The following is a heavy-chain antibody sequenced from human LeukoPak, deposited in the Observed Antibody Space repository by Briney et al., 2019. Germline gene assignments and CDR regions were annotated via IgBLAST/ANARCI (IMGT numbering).Heavy chain of an antibody. CDR2: INGDGSIT. J-gene: IGHJ5*02. CDR3: ARDANYYGSGSFWFDP. CDR1: GFTFSTSW. D-gene: IGHD3-10*01. Sequence: PGGSLRLSCAASGFTFSTSWMNWVRQAPGKGPVWVSRINGDGSITTYADSVKGRFTISRDNAKNALSLQMNSLRAEDTAVYYCARDANYYGSGSFWFDPWGQGTLVTVSS. V-gene: IGHV3-74*01.